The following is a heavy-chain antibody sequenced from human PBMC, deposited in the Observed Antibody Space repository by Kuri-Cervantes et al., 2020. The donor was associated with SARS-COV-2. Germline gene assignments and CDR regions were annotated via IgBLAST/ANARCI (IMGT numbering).Heavy chain of an antibody. CDR3: AIHLGWGCSSTSCYCGAFDI. CDR2: IIPILGTA. V-gene: IGHV1-69*04. D-gene: IGHD2-2*01. Sequence: SVKVSCKASGGTFSSYAISWVRQAPGQGLEWMGRIIPILGTANYAQKFQGRVTITADKSTSTAYMELSSLRSEDTAVYYCAIHLGWGCSSTSCYCGAFDIWGQGTMVTVSS. CDR1: GGTFSSYA. J-gene: IGHJ3*02.